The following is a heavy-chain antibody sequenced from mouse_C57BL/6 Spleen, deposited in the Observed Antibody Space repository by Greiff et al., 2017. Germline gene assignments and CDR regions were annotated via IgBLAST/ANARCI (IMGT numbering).Heavy chain of an antibody. Sequence: EVQLVESGGGLVQPKGSLKLSCAASGFSFNTYAMNWVRQAPGKGLEWVARIRSKSNNYATYYADSVKDRFTISRDDSESMLYLQMNNLKTEDTAMYYCVRDYVSSLYYYAMDYWGQGTSVTVSS. CDR1: GFSFNTYA. CDR2: IRSKSNNYAT. V-gene: IGHV10-1*01. CDR3: VRDYVSSLYYYAMDY. D-gene: IGHD1-1*01. J-gene: IGHJ4*01.